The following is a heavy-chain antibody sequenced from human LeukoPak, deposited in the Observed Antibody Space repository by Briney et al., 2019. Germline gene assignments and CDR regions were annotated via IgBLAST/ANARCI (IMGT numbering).Heavy chain of an antibody. J-gene: IGHJ4*02. CDR2: IYYSGGT. D-gene: IGHD3-9*01. CDR1: GGSFSGYY. CDR3: ARLNRNFDWLLDY. V-gene: IGHV4-34*01. Sequence: SETLSLTCAVYGGSFSGYYWSWIRQPPGKGLEWIGSIYYSGGTYYNPSLKSRVTISVDTSKNQFSLKLSSVTAADTAVYYCARLNRNFDWLLDYWGQGTLVTVSS.